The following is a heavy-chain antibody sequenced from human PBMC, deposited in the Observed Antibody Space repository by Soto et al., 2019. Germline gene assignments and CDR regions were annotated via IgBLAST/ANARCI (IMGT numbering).Heavy chain of an antibody. CDR2: ITSTGGTT. V-gene: IGHV3-23*01. CDR1: GFAFSPYG. D-gene: IGHD1-20*01. J-gene: IGHJ4*02. Sequence: EVQLLESGGGLAQPGGSLRLSCAASGFAFSPYGMSWVRQAPGKGLEWVSSITSTGGTTYYAASVKGRFTISRDNSKNTLYLQMNSLRAEDTAVYYCAKVGIYGTKYFEYWGQGTLVTVSS. CDR3: AKVGIYGTKYFEY.